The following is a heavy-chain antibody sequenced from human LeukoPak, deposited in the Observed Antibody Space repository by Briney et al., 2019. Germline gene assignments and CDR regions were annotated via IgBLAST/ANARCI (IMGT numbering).Heavy chain of an antibody. D-gene: IGHD4-17*01. Sequence: GGSLRLSCAGSGFTFSSYAMSWVRQAPGKGLEWVSAISGSGGSTSYADSVKGRFTISRDNSKNTIYLQMNSLRAEDTAIYYCGSDPNGDYVGALGYWGRGTLVTVSS. CDR3: GSDPNGDYVGALGY. V-gene: IGHV3-23*01. CDR1: GFTFSSYA. CDR2: ISGSGGST. J-gene: IGHJ4*01.